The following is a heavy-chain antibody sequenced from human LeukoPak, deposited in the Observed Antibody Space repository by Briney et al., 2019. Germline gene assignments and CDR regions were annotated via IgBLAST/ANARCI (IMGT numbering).Heavy chain of an antibody. J-gene: IGHJ4*02. Sequence: PSETLSLTCTVSGGSISSGGYYWSWIRQHPGKGLEWIGYIYYSGSTYYNPSLKSRLTISVDTSKNQFSLKLSSVTAADTAVYYCARGDGIAAAGTASRTNHYFDYWGQGTLVTVSS. D-gene: IGHD6-13*01. V-gene: IGHV4-31*03. CDR2: IYYSGST. CDR3: ARGDGIAAAGTASRTNHYFDY. CDR1: GGSISSGGYY.